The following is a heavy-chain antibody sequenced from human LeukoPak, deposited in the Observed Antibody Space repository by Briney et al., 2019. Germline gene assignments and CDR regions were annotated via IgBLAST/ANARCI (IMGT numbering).Heavy chain of an antibody. CDR1: GGSFSGYY. J-gene: IGHJ5*02. CDR2: INHSGST. V-gene: IGHV4-34*01. Sequence: PSETLSLTCAVYGGSFSGYYWSWIRQPPGKGLEWIGEINHSGSTNYNPSLKSRVTISVDTSKNQFSLKLSSVTAADTAVYYCARPLSSQWLSSWFDPWGQGTLVTVSS. D-gene: IGHD6-19*01. CDR3: ARPLSSQWLSSWFDP.